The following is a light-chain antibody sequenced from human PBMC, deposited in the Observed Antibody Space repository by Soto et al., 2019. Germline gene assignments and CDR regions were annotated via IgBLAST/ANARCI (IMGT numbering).Light chain of an antibody. CDR2: EVS. Sequence: ALTQPPSASGSPGQSVTISCTGTSSDVGGYNYVSWYQQHPGKAPKLMIYEVSERPSGVPDRFSGSKSSNTASLTVSGLQAEDEADYYCSSYAGRNNFVFGTGTKVTVL. CDR1: SSDVGGYNY. J-gene: IGLJ1*01. CDR3: SSYAGRNNFV. V-gene: IGLV2-8*01.